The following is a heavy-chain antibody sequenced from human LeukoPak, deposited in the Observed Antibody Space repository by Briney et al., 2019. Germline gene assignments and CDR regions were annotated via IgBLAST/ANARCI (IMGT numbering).Heavy chain of an antibody. J-gene: IGHJ4*02. D-gene: IGHD2-2*01. CDR2: IDPSDSYT. CDR1: GYSFTSYW. V-gene: IGHV5-10-1*01. Sequence: GASLQISSKGSGYSFTSYWISCVRQMPPKGGEWMGRIDPSDSYTNYSPSFQGHVTISADKSISTSYLQGSSLKASDTAMYYCAISSTSPLSYWGQGTLVTVSS. CDR3: AISSTSPLSY.